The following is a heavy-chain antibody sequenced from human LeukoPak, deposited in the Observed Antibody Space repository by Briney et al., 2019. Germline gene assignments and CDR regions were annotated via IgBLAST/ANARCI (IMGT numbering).Heavy chain of an antibody. V-gene: IGHV1-69*04. CDR3: ARVDTAMVIDY. D-gene: IGHD5-18*01. CDR2: IIPILGIA. Sequence: SVRVSCKASGGTFSSYAISWVRQAPGQGLEWMGRIIPILGIANYAQKFQGRVTITADKSTCTAYMELSSLRSEDTAVYYCARVDTAMVIDYWGQGTLVTVPS. CDR1: GGTFSSYA. J-gene: IGHJ4*02.